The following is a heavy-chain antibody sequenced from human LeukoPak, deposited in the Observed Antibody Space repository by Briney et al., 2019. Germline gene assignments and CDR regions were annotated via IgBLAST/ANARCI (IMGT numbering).Heavy chain of an antibody. V-gene: IGHV3-9*03. CDR3: ARGRDGYNGIGDY. D-gene: IGHD5-24*01. Sequence: GGSLRLSCAASGFTFDDYAMHWVRQAPGKGLEWVSGISWNSGSIGYADSVKGRFTISRDNAQNSLYLQMNSLRAEDMALYYCARGRDGYNGIGDYWGQGTLVTVSS. CDR2: ISWNSGSI. J-gene: IGHJ4*02. CDR1: GFTFDDYA.